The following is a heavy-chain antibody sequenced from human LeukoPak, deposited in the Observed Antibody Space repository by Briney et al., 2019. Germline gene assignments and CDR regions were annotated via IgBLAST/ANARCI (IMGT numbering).Heavy chain of an antibody. J-gene: IGHJ4*02. CDR2: ISSSSTYR. V-gene: IGHV3-21*01. D-gene: IGHD1-26*01. CDR3: ARGRYSGSYLLDY. CDR1: GFTFSSYS. Sequence: GGSLRLSCAASGFTFSSYSMSWVRQAPGKGLEWVSSISSSSTYRYYAASVRGRFTISRDNAKNSLYLQMNSLRAEDTALYYCARGRYSGSYLLDYWGQGTLVTVSS.